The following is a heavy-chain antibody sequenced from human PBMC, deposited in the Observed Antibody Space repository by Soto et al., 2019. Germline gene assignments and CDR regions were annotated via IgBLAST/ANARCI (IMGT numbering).Heavy chain of an antibody. Sequence: PSETLSLTCGVSGGAISSGGYSWSWIRQPPGKGLEWIGYIYHSGSTYYNPSLKSRVTISVDRSKNQFSLKLSSVTAADTAVYYCARSGSGSFPYYFDYWGQGTLVTVSS. CDR3: ARSGSGSFPYYFDY. CDR1: GGAISSGGYS. V-gene: IGHV4-30-2*01. D-gene: IGHD3-10*01. CDR2: IYHSGST. J-gene: IGHJ4*02.